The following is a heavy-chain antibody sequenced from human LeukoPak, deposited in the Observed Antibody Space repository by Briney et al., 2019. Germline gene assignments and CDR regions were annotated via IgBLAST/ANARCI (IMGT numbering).Heavy chain of an antibody. Sequence: SQTLSLTCTVYAGSISSSDYYWRSIRQPPGRGLEWIGYIYYRGSTYYNPSLQRRVTISVDTSKCQFSLKLSSVTAADTAVYYCASRYGSGSSLDYWGQGTLVTVSS. CDR2: IYYRGST. D-gene: IGHD3-10*01. CDR3: ASRYGSGSSLDY. V-gene: IGHV4-30-4*01. J-gene: IGHJ4*02. CDR1: AGSISSSDYY.